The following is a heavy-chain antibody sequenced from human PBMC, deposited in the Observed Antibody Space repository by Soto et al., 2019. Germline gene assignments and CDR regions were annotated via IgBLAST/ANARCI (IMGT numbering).Heavy chain of an antibody. J-gene: IGHJ4*02. CDR3: ATTGGSSGWSLALDY. CDR2: ISYDGSNK. CDR1: GFTFSSYG. Sequence: QVQLVESGGGVVQPGRSLRLSCAASGFTFSSYGMHWVRQAPGKGLEWVAVISYDGSNKYYADSMKGRFTISRDNSKNTLYLQMNSLRAEDTAVYYCATTGGSSGWSLALDYWGQGALVTVSS. D-gene: IGHD6-19*01. V-gene: IGHV3-30*03.